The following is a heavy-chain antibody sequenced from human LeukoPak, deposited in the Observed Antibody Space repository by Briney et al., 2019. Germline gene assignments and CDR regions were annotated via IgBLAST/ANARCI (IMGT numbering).Heavy chain of an antibody. V-gene: IGHV3-21*01. Sequence: GGSLRLSCAASGFTFSSYSMNWVRQAPGKGLEWVSSISSSSSYIYYADSVKGRFTISRDNAKNSLYLHMNSLRAEDTAVYYCAREYYYDSSGYYAPDHFDYWGQGTLVTVSS. CDR3: AREYYYDSSGYYAPDHFDY. J-gene: IGHJ4*02. CDR2: ISSSSSYI. CDR1: GFTFSSYS. D-gene: IGHD3-22*01.